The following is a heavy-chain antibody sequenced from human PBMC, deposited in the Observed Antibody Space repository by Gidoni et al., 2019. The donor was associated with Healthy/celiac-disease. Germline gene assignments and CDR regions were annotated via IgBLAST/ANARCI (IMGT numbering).Heavy chain of an antibody. CDR1: GFPFSSYA. Sequence: QVPLVASGVGVVQPGMSLRLSCAASGFPFSSYAMHWFRQAPGKGLEWVAVIAYDGSNKYYADSVKGRFTISRDDSKNTLYLKMNSLRAEDTAVYYCARDPWFGELLSDNAFDIWGQGTMVTVSS. CDR2: IAYDGSNK. V-gene: IGHV3-30-3*01. D-gene: IGHD3-10*01. J-gene: IGHJ3*02. CDR3: ARDPWFGELLSDNAFDI.